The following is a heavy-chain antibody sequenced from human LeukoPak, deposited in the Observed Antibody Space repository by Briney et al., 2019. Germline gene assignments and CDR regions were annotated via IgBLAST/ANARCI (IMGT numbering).Heavy chain of an antibody. V-gene: IGHV1-18*01. CDR1: GGTFSSYA. CDR2: ISAYNGNT. CDR3: ARPARRGYSGYVRDYYFDY. J-gene: IGHJ4*02. D-gene: IGHD5-12*01. Sequence: ASVKVSCKASGGTFSSYAISWVRQAPGQGLEWMGWISAYNGNTNYAQKLQGRVTMTTDTSTSTAYMELRSLRSDDTAVYYCARPARRGYSGYVRDYYFDYWGQGTLVTVSS.